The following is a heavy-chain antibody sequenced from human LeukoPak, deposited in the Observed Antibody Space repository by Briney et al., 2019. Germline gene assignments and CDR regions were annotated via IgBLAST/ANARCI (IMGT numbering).Heavy chain of an antibody. CDR1: GGSISSGDYY. CDR3: AREGVDYGDYYFDY. Sequence: SQTLSLTCTVSGGSISSGDYYWSWIRQPPGTGLEWIGYIYYSGSTYYNPSLKSRVTISVDTSKNQFSLKLSSVTAADTAVYYCAREGVDYGDYYFDYWGQGTLVTVSS. D-gene: IGHD4-17*01. CDR2: IYYSGST. J-gene: IGHJ4*02. V-gene: IGHV4-30-4*01.